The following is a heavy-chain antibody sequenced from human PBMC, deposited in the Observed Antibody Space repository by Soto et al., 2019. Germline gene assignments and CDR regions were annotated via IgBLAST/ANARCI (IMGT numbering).Heavy chain of an antibody. J-gene: IGHJ4*02. Sequence: EVQLVESGGGLVKPGGSLRLSCAASGFTFSSYSMNWVRQAPGKGLEWVSSISISSSYIYYADSVKGRFTISRDNAKNSLYLQMNSLRAEDTAVYYCAGSRSGWGNWGQGTLVTVSS. CDR3: AGSRSGWGN. CDR1: GFTFSSYS. D-gene: IGHD3-16*01. CDR2: ISISSSYI. V-gene: IGHV3-21*01.